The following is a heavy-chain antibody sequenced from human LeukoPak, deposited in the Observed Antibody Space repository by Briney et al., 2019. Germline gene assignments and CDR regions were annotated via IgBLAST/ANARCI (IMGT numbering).Heavy chain of an antibody. CDR2: INPNSGGT. Sequence: GASVKVSCKASGYTFTGYYMHWVRQAPGQGLEWMGWINPNSGGTNYAQKFQGRVTMTRDTSISTAHMELSRLRSDDTAVYYCARVAVGIAVALGDYWGQGTLVTVSS. V-gene: IGHV1-2*02. CDR1: GYTFTGYY. D-gene: IGHD6-19*01. CDR3: ARVAVGIAVALGDY. J-gene: IGHJ4*02.